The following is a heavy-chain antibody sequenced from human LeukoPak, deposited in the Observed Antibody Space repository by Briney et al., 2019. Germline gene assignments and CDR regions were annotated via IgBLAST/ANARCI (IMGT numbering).Heavy chain of an antibody. Sequence: PGGSLRLSCAASGFAFSSYAMSWVRQAPGKGLEWVSAISGSGGSTYYADSVKGRFTISRDNAKNSLYLQMNSLRAEDTAVYYCAATLTGDFDYWGQGTLVTVSS. CDR1: GFAFSSYA. CDR2: ISGSGGST. J-gene: IGHJ4*02. CDR3: AATLTGDFDY. V-gene: IGHV3-23*01. D-gene: IGHD7-27*01.